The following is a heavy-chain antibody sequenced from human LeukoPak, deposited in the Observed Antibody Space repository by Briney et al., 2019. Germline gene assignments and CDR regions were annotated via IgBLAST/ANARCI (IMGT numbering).Heavy chain of an antibody. CDR3: AKDGQVGAIGYFDY. V-gene: IGHV3-33*06. Sequence: TGGSLRLSCAASGFILSTYGMHWVRQAPGKGLEWVAVVWSGGNNKYYSDSVKGRFTISRDNSKNTLYLQMNSLRAEDTAVYYCAKDGQVGAIGYFDYRGQGILVTVSS. D-gene: IGHD1-26*01. CDR1: GFILSTYG. CDR2: VWSGGNNK. J-gene: IGHJ4*02.